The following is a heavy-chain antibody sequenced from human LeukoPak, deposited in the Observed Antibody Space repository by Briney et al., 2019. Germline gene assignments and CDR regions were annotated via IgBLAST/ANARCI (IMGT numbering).Heavy chain of an antibody. CDR3: ASWLGYSRGGII. Sequence: PSETLSLTCTVSGGSISSSSYYWGWIRQPPGKGLEWIGSIFHSGSTYYNPSLKSRVTVSVDTSKNQFSLKLSSVTAADTAVYYCASWLGYSRGGIIWRQGTMVTVSS. D-gene: IGHD6-13*01. CDR1: GGSISSSSYY. CDR2: IFHSGST. V-gene: IGHV4-39*01. J-gene: IGHJ3*02.